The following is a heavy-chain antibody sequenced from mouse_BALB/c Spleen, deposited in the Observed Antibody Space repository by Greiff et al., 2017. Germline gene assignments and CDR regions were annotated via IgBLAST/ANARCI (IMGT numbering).Heavy chain of an antibody. Sequence: VQLKESGPGLVKPSQSLSLTCTVTGYSITSDYAWNWIRQFPGNKLEWMRYINYSGSTSYNPSLKSRISITRDTSKNQFFLQLNSVTTEDTATYYCARRTGNYFDYWGQGTTLTVSS. CDR3: ARRTGNYFDY. CDR1: GYSITSDYA. D-gene: IGHD4-1*01. J-gene: IGHJ2*01. V-gene: IGHV3-2*02. CDR2: INYSGST.